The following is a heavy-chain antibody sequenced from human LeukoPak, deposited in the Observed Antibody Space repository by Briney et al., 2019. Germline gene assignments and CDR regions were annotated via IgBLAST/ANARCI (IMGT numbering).Heavy chain of an antibody. D-gene: IGHD6-19*01. Sequence: PGGSLRLSCVASGFSFSDYWMNWFRQAPGKGLEWVATIKKDGSEQYYVDSMKGRFTISRDNAKNSVYLQINSLRAEDTAVYYCAKDCLYSSGLGTAFDIWGQGTMVTVSS. V-gene: IGHV3-7*03. CDR2: IKKDGSEQ. CDR1: GFSFSDYW. CDR3: AKDCLYSSGLGTAFDI. J-gene: IGHJ3*02.